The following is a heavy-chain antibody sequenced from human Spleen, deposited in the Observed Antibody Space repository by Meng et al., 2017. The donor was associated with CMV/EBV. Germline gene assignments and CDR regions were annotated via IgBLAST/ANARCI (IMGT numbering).Heavy chain of an antibody. J-gene: IGHJ5*02. D-gene: IGHD5-24*01. V-gene: IGHV4-4*07. CDR3: ARLNVEMATRSSWFDP. CDR1: GGSSRSCD. Sequence: HDSGHGPWSPSCHSSLPRMVSGGSSRSCDWGWIRQPAGKGLEWLGRIYPSGGPNYNPSLKSRVTMSVDTSNNQFSLKLSSVTAADTAVYYCARLNVEMATRSSWFDPWGQGTLVTVSS. CDR2: IYPSGGP.